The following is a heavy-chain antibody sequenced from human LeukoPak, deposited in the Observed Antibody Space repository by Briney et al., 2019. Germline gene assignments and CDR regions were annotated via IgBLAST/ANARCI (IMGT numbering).Heavy chain of an antibody. CDR3: ARAGDIVVVVAATPKWFDP. Sequence: PSETLSLTCAVYGGSFSGYYWSWIRQPPGKGLEWIGEINHSGSTNYNPSLKSRVTISVDTSKNQFSLKLSSVTAADTAVYYCARAGDIVVVVAATPKWFDPWGQGTLVTVSS. CDR2: INHSGST. CDR1: GGSFSGYY. J-gene: IGHJ5*02. V-gene: IGHV4-34*01. D-gene: IGHD2-15*01.